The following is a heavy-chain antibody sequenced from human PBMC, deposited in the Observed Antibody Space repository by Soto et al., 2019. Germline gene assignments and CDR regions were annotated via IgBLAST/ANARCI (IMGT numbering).Heavy chain of an antibody. D-gene: IGHD2-2*01. V-gene: IGHV3-74*01. CDR2: ISSDGSST. CDR1: GFTLSNYW. J-gene: IGHJ4*02. Sequence: EVQLVESGGGLVQPGGSLRLSCAASGFTLSNYWMHWARQAPGKGLVWVSRISSDGSSTNYADSVKGRFTISRDNATNTLHLQMNSLRAEDTAVYYCARVPYCSSSSCYSYFDSWGQGTLVTVSS. CDR3: ARVPYCSSSSCYSYFDS.